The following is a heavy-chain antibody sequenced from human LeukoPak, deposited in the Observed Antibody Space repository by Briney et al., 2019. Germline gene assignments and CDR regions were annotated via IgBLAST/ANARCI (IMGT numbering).Heavy chain of an antibody. CDR3: AGLWLGERPPDV. D-gene: IGHD3-10*01. V-gene: IGHV4-39*01. CDR2: IYYSGST. J-gene: IGHJ6*02. CDR1: GGSLRSSSYY. Sequence: PSETLSLTCTVSGGSLRSSSYYWGWIRQPPGKGLEWIGSIYYSGSTYYNLSLKSRLTISVDTSMNQLSLKLNSVTAADTAVYYCAGLWLGERPPDVWGQGTTVTVSS.